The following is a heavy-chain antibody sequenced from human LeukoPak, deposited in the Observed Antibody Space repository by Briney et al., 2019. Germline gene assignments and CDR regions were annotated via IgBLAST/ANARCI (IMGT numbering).Heavy chain of an antibody. CDR1: GDTFSTYF. Sequence: SVKVSCKASGDTFSTYFISWVRQAPGQGLEWMGGIIPIFAITKYAQRFQGRVAITADESTTTAYMELSGLTPEDTAVYYCARRGLAYGDLDRWGQGTLVTVSS. CDR2: IIPIFAIT. CDR3: ARRGLAYGDLDR. J-gene: IGHJ4*02. D-gene: IGHD4-17*01. V-gene: IGHV1-69*13.